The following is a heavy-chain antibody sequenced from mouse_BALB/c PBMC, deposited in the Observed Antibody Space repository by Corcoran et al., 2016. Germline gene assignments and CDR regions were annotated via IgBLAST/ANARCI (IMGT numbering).Heavy chain of an antibody. D-gene: IGHD4-1*01. J-gene: IGHJ1*01. CDR2: IDPANGNT. CDR3: DNWDWYFDV. V-gene: IGHV14-3*02. CDR1: GFNIKDTY. Sequence: EVQLQQSGAELVKPGASVKLSCTASGFNIKDTYMHWVRQRPEQGLEWIGRIDPANGNTKYDPKFQGKATITADNSSNTSYLQLRSLTSEDTAVYYCDNWDWYFDVWGAGTTVTVSS.